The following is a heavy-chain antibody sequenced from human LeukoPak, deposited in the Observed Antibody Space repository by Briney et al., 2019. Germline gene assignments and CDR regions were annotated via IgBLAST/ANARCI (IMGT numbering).Heavy chain of an antibody. D-gene: IGHD3-3*01. CDR3: AKFRYDFWSGQYYFDY. V-gene: IGHV3-23*01. CDR1: GFTFSSYS. CDR2: ISGSGGST. Sequence: PGGSLRLSCAASGFTFSSYSMSWVRQAPGKGLEWVSAISGSGGSTYYADSVKGRFTISRDNSKNTLYLQMNSLRAEDTAVYYCAKFRYDFWSGQYYFDYWGQGTLVTVSS. J-gene: IGHJ4*02.